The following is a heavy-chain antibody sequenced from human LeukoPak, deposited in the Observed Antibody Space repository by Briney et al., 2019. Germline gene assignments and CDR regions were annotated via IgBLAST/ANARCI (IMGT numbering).Heavy chain of an antibody. CDR2: IYYTGST. D-gene: IGHD2-15*01. Sequence: PSETLSLTCTVSGASISSGGYYWSWLRQHPAKGLEWIGYIYYTGSTYYNPSLKSRVTMSVDTSKNQFSLTLSSVTAADTGVYYCANHCSGGTCYRYYFDHWGQGTLVTVPA. J-gene: IGHJ4*02. CDR3: ANHCSGGTCYRYYFDH. V-gene: IGHV4-31*03. CDR1: GASISSGGYY.